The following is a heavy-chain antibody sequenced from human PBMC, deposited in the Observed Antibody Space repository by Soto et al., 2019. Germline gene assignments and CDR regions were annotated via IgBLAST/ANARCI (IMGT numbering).Heavy chain of an antibody. Sequence: GESLKISCKGPGYSFTSYWISWVRQMPGKGLEWMGRIDPSDSYTNYSPSFQGHVTISADKSISTAYLQWSSLKASDTAMYYCARRGAMAAYYYYGMDVWGQGTTVTVSS. V-gene: IGHV5-10-1*01. J-gene: IGHJ6*02. CDR3: ARRGAMAAYYYYGMDV. D-gene: IGHD5-18*01. CDR1: GYSFTSYW. CDR2: IDPSDSYT.